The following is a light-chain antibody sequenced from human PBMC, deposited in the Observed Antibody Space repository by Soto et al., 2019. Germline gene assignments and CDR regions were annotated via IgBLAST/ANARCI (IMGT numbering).Light chain of an antibody. CDR3: SSYTTSSIYV. CDR1: SSDVGAYNY. Sequence: QSALTQPASVSGSPGQSIAISCTGTSSDVGAYNYVSWYQQYPAKAPKLMIYDVSNRPSGVSNRFSGSKSGNTASLTISGLQAEDEADYYCSSYTTSSIYVFGAGTKLTVL. V-gene: IGLV2-14*01. CDR2: DVS. J-gene: IGLJ1*01.